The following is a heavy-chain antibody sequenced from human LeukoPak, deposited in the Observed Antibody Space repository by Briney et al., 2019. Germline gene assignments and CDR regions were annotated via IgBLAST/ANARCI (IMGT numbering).Heavy chain of an antibody. D-gene: IGHD2-21*02. Sequence: QTLSLTCAISGDSVSSNSAAWNWIRQSPSRGLEWLGRTYYRSKWYNDYAVSVKSRITINPDTSKNQFSLQLNSVTPEDTAVYYCAKDGVAYCGGDCTAQFYYYMDVWGKGTTVTVSS. J-gene: IGHJ6*03. CDR2: TYYRSKWYN. V-gene: IGHV6-1*01. CDR3: AKDGVAYCGGDCTAQFYYYMDV. CDR1: GDSVSSNSAA.